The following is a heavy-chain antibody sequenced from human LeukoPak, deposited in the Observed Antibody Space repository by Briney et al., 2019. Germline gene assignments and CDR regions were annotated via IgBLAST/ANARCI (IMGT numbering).Heavy chain of an antibody. Sequence: ASVKVSCKASGYTFTGYYMHWVRQAPGQGLEWMGWINPNSGGTNYAQKFQGRVTMTRDTSISTAYMELSRLRSDDTAVYYCARYGSGSYSSRDYWGQGTLVTVSS. CDR3: ARYGSGSYSSRDY. CDR1: GYTFTGYY. J-gene: IGHJ4*02. V-gene: IGHV1-2*02. CDR2: INPNSGGT. D-gene: IGHD3-10*01.